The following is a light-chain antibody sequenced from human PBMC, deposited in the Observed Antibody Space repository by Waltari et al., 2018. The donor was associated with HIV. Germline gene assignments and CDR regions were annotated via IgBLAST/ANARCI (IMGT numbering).Light chain of an antibody. CDR1: SNDVGVYNR. CDR3: SSYTSSATYV. Sequence: QSALTQPPSVSGSPGQSVTISCTGTSNDVGVYNRVSWYQQSPGPAPKLIIYEVSNRPSGVPDRFSGSKTGNTASLTISGLQAEDEADYYCSSYTSSATYVFGTGTKVTVL. V-gene: IGLV2-18*02. CDR2: EVS. J-gene: IGLJ1*01.